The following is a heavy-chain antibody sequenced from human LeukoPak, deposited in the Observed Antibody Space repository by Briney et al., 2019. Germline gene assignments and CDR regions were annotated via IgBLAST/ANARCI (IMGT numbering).Heavy chain of an antibody. CDR3: AKDVAANWKEGLXX. CDR2: IWYDGSNK. J-gene: IGHJ1*01. D-gene: IGHD1-1*01. CDR1: GFTLSSYG. Sequence: GGSLRLTCAASGFTLSSYGIHWVRQAPGKGLEWVAVIWYDGSNKYYTDSVQGRFTTSRDNSKNTLYLQMNSLRAEATAVYYCAKDVAANWKEGLXXWGXXXLVT. V-gene: IGHV3-33*06.